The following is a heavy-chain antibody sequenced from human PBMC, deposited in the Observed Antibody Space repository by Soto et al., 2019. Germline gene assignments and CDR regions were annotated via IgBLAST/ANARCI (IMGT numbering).Heavy chain of an antibody. CDR3: ARGLTYGSGRKVHFDY. V-gene: IGHV1-2*02. CDR2: ITPNSGAT. J-gene: IGHJ4*02. CDR1: GYTFTGYN. Sequence: GASVKVSCKASGYTFTGYNMHWVRQAPGQGLEWMGWITPNSGATKYAQKFQGRVTMTRDTTIDTAYMDLSRLTSDDTAVYYCARGLTYGSGRKVHFDYPGLGTLDTVST. D-gene: IGHD3-10*01.